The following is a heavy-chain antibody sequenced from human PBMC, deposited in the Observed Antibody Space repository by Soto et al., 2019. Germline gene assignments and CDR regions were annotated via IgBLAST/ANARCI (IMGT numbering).Heavy chain of an antibody. V-gene: IGHV1-69*12. Sequence: QVQLVQSGAEVKKPGSSVKVSCTAAGGTFSSYAISWVRQAPGQGLEWMGGIIPIFCTANYAQKFQGRVTITADESTSTAYMELGSLRSEDTAVYYCARPPPDVEIVARGTYGMDVWGQGTKVTVSS. CDR2: IIPIFCTA. D-gene: IGHD5-12*01. CDR3: ARPPPDVEIVARGTYGMDV. CDR1: GGTFSSYA. J-gene: IGHJ6*02.